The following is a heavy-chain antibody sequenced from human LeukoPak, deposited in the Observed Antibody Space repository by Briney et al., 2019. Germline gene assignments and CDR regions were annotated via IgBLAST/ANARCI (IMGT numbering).Heavy chain of an antibody. CDR1: GGSTSSYY. CDR3: ARHAGDGYKNENWFDP. CDR2: IYYSGST. D-gene: IGHD5-24*01. Sequence: SETLSLTCTVSGGSTSSYYWSWIRQPPGKGLEWIGYIYYSGSTNYNPSLKSRVTISVDTSKNQFSLKLSSVTAADTAVYYCARHAGDGYKNENWFDPWGQGTLVTVSS. J-gene: IGHJ5*02. V-gene: IGHV4-59*08.